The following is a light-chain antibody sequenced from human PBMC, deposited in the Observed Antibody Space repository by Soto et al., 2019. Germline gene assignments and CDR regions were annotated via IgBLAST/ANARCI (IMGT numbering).Light chain of an antibody. CDR1: SSNIGGNI. V-gene: IGLV1-44*01. Sequence: QSVLTQPPSASGTPGQRVTISCSGRSSNIGGNIVNWYQQLPGTAPKLLIFGNDQRHSWVPDRFSGSKSGTSASLAISGLQSEDEANYYCAAWDDSLNGVGFGGGTKLTVL. CDR2: GND. J-gene: IGLJ2*01. CDR3: AAWDDSLNGVG.